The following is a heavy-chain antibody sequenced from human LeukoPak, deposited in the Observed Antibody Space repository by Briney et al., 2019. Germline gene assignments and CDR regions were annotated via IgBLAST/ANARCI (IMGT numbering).Heavy chain of an antibody. V-gene: IGHV1-18*01. CDR3: ARDTDFWCGLDY. CDR2: ISAYNGNT. J-gene: IGHJ4*02. Sequence: GASVKVSCKASGYTFNLFGFSWVRQAPGQGLEWMGWISAYNGNTNYAQKLQGRVTMTTDTSTSTAYMELRSLRSDDTAVYYCARDTDFWCGLDYWGQGTLVTVSS. CDR1: GYTFNLFG. D-gene: IGHD3-3*01.